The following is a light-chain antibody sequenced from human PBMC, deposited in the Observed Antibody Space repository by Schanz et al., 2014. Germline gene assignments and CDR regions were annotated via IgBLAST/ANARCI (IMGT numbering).Light chain of an antibody. CDR2: DVS. J-gene: IGLJ3*02. CDR1: SSDVGGYNY. Sequence: QSALTQPASVSGSPGQSITISCTGTSSDVGGYNYVSWYQQHPGKAPKLMIYDVSNRPSGVSNRFSGSKSDNTASLTVSGLQVEDEADYYCGSYAGNINWVFGGGTKLTVL. V-gene: IGLV2-14*01. CDR3: GSYAGNINWV.